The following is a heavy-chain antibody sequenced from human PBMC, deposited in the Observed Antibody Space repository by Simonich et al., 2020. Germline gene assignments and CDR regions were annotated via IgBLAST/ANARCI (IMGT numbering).Heavy chain of an antibody. CDR1: GFTFSSYS. CDR2: ISSISSYI. J-gene: IGHJ6*02. CDR3: ARWIAVAGTGAYGMDV. V-gene: IGHV3-21*01. D-gene: IGHD6-19*01. Sequence: EVQLVESGGGLVKPGGSLRLSCAASGFTFSSYSMNWVRQAPGKGLEWVSSISSISSYIYYADAWKGRFTISRDNAKNSLYLQMNSLRAEDTAVYYCARWIAVAGTGAYGMDVWGQGTTVTVSS.